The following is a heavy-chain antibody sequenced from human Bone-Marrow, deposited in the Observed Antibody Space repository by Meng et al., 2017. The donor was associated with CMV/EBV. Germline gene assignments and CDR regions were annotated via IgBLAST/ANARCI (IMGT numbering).Heavy chain of an antibody. CDR1: GGSISSSSYY. CDR3: ARVGATNYYYGMDV. CDR2: IYYSGST. J-gene: IGHJ6*02. Sequence: SETLSLTCTVSGGSISSSSYYWGWIRQPPGKGLEWIGSIYYSGSTYYNPSLKSRVTISVDTSKNQFSLKLSSVTAADTAVYYCARVGATNYYYGMDVWGQGTTDTVSS. V-gene: IGHV4-39*01. D-gene: IGHD1-26*01.